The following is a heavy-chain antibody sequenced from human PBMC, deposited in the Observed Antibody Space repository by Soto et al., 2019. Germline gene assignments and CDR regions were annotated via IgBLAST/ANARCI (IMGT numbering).Heavy chain of an antibody. J-gene: IGHJ6*02. V-gene: IGHV3-30*18. CDR2: ISYDGSNK. CDR1: GFTFSSYG. D-gene: IGHD3-10*01. CDR3: AKGPSMDHGGYYYYYYGMDV. Sequence: PGGSLRLSCAASGFTFSSYGMHWVRQAPGKGLEWAAVISYDGSNKYYADSVKGRFTISRDNSKNTLYLQMNSLRAEDTAVYYCAKGPSMDHGGYYYYYYGMDVWGQGTTVTVSS.